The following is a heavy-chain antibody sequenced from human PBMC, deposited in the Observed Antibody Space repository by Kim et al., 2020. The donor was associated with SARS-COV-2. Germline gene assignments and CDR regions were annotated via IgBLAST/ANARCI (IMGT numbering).Heavy chain of an antibody. V-gene: IGHV3-23*01. CDR1: GFTFSSYA. J-gene: IGHJ4*02. CDR2: ISGSGGST. Sequence: GGSLRLSCAASGFTFSSYAMSWVRQAPGKGLEWVSAISGSGGSTYYADSVKGRFTISRDNSKNTLYLQMNSLRAEDTAVYYCAKGAPPYYYDSSGYYQRAFDYWGQGTLVTVSS. CDR3: AKGAPPYYYDSSGYYQRAFDY. D-gene: IGHD3-22*01.